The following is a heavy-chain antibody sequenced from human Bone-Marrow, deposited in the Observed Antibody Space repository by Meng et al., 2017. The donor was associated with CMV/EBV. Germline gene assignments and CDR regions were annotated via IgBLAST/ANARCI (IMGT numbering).Heavy chain of an antibody. CDR2: INPNSGGT. CDR1: GYTSTGYY. CDR3: ARDLLDCSSTSCRAASDP. D-gene: IGHD2-2*01. V-gene: IGHV1-2*02. Sequence: ASVKVSCQATGYTSTGYYMHWVRQAPGQGLEWMGWINPNSGGTNYAQKFQGRVTMTRDTSISTAYMELSRLRSDDTAVYYCARDLLDCSSTSCRAASDPWGQGTLVTVS. J-gene: IGHJ5*02.